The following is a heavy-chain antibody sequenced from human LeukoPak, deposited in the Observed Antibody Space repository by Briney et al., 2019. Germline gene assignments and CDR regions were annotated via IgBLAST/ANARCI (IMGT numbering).Heavy chain of an antibody. J-gene: IGHJ4*02. CDR3: AREAIVVVCFDY. Sequence: GRSLRLSCAASGFTFSSYAMHWVRQAPGKGLEWVAVISYDGSNKYYADSVKGRFTISRDNSKNTLYLQMNSLRAEDTAVYYCAREAIVVVCFDYWGQGTLVTVSS. CDR2: ISYDGSNK. D-gene: IGHD3-22*01. CDR1: GFTFSSYA. V-gene: IGHV3-30-3*01.